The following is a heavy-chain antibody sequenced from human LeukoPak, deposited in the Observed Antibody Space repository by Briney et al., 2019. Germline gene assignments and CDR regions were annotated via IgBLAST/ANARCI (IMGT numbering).Heavy chain of an antibody. CDR2: ISGSGGST. CDR1: GFTFSNYW. J-gene: IGHJ4*02. Sequence: GGSLRLSCAASGFTFSNYWMSWVRQAPGKGLEWVSAISGSGGSTYYADSVKGRFTISRDNSKNTLYLQMNSLRAEDTAVYYCAKDPHPDIVATGDYWGQGTLVTVSS. D-gene: IGHD5-12*01. CDR3: AKDPHPDIVATGDY. V-gene: IGHV3-23*01.